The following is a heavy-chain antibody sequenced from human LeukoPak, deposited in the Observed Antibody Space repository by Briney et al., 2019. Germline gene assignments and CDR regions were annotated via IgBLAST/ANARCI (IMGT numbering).Heavy chain of an antibody. D-gene: IGHD5-24*01. CDR3: ARHGPPYYYYYGMDV. V-gene: IGHV1-8*01. Sequence: GASVKVSCKASGYTFTSYDINWVRQATGQGLEWMGWMNPNSGNTGYAQKFQGRVTMTRNTSISTAYMELSSLRSEDTAVYYCARHGPPYYYYYGMDVWGQGTTVTVSS. CDR2: MNPNSGNT. J-gene: IGHJ6*02. CDR1: GYTFTSYD.